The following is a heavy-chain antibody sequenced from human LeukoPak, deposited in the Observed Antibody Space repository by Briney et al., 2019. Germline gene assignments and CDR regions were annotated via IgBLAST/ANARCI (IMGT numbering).Heavy chain of an antibody. J-gene: IGHJ6*02. D-gene: IGHD2-2*01. CDR3: ATDPGEIVPAAKGPRGDYCYGMDV. V-gene: IGHV1-24*01. Sequence: ASVKVSSKVSGYTLTELSMHWVRQAPGKGLEWMGGFDPEDGETIYAQKFQGRVTMTEDTSTDTAYMELNSLRSDDTAVYYCATDPGEIVPAAKGPRGDYCYGMDVWGQGTTVTVSS. CDR1: GYTLTELS. CDR2: FDPEDGET.